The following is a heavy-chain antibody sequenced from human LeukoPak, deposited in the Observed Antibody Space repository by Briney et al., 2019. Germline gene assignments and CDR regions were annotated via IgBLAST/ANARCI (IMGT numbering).Heavy chain of an antibody. CDR2: INPSGGST. CDR1: GYTFTSYY. J-gene: IGHJ6*02. Sequence: ASVKVPCKASGYTFTSYYMHWVRQAPGQGLEWMGIINPSGGSTSYAQKFQGRVTMTRDTSTSTVYMELSSLRSEDTAVYYCARDLRGYSYYYGMDVLGQGTTVTVSS. D-gene: IGHD5-12*01. CDR3: ARDLRGYSYYYGMDV. V-gene: IGHV1-46*01.